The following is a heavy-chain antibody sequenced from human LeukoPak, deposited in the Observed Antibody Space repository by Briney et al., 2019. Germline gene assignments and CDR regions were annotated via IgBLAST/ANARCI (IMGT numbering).Heavy chain of an antibody. J-gene: IGHJ6*03. CDR1: GGSISSTNW. CDR2: IYRSGTT. D-gene: IGHD4-11*01. V-gene: IGHV4-4*02. Sequence: PSGTLSLTCAVSGGSISSTNWWSWVRQPPGKGLEWIGEIYRSGTTNYNPSLKSRVTISVDTSKNQFSLKLSSVTAADTAVYYCARAPGATVTYYYYMDVWGKGTTVTVSS. CDR3: ARAPGATVTYYYYMDV.